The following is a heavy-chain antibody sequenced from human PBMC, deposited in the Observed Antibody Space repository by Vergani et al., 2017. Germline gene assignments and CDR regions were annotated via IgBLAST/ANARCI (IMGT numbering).Heavy chain of an antibody. D-gene: IGHD1-1*01. CDR2: IRNKANDYTT. Sequence: EVQLMESGGGWAQPGGSLRLSCEASGFSFPGYAMSWVRQAPGKGLEWVGRIRNKANDYTTQYAASVKGRFTISRDDSKSYLYLQMNSLQTEDTALYYCVRVKGSNWNDHLYDIWGQGTLVTVSS. J-gene: IGHJ3*02. CDR3: VRVKGSNWNDHLYDI. CDR1: GFSFPGYA. V-gene: IGHV3-72*01.